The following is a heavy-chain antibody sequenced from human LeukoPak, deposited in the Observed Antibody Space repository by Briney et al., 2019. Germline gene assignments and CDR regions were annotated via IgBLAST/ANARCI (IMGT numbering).Heavy chain of an antibody. J-gene: IGHJ4*02. CDR3: ARSRMGATNFDY. Sequence: GESLKISCKGSGYSFTTYWIAWVRQMPGKGLEWMGTIYPGDSDIRYSPSFQGQVTFSADKSISTAFLQWSSLKASDTAMYYCARSRMGATNFDYWGQGTLVTVSS. CDR1: GYSFTTYW. V-gene: IGHV5-51*01. D-gene: IGHD1-26*01. CDR2: IYPGDSDI.